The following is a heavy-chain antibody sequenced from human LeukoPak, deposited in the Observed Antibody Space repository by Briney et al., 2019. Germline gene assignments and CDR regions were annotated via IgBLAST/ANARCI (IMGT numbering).Heavy chain of an antibody. CDR3: ASGAWAARLNS. CDR2: IFDGKTI. D-gene: IGHD4-23*01. J-gene: IGHJ4*02. Sequence: PSETLSLTCAVYGESWNYYYWSWIRQSPGKGLEWIGDIFDGKTINYNPSLKSRVTISAATSSQQFSLNLKSVTAADTAVYFCASGAWAARLNSWAQGALVIVSS. CDR1: GESWNYYY. V-gene: IGHV4-34*12.